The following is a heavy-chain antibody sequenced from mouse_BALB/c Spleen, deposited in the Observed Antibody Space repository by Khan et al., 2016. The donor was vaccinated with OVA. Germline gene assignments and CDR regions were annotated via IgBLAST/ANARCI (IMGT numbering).Heavy chain of an antibody. CDR1: GYSFTSYL. J-gene: IGHJ3*01. CDR2: IYPGNSDT. D-gene: IGHD1-3*01. V-gene: IGHV1-5*01. Sequence: EVQLQQSGTVLARPGTSVKMSCKASGYSFTSYLIHWVKQRPGQGLEWIGDIYPGNSDTTYNQKFKDKAKLTAGTSANTAYMELSSLTNEDSAGYYCARGGYSSLAYWGQGTLVTVSA. CDR3: ARGGYSSLAY.